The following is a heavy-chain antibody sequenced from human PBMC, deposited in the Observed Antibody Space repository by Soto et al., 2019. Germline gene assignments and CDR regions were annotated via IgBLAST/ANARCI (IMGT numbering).Heavy chain of an antibody. Sequence: QVHLVQSGAEVRKPGASVKVSCKTSGYTFSTYDINWVRQASGQGLEWLGWMNPDSGDTGYGRKLLGWVTLTRITSTGTAYMELTSLRSDDSAIYYCARGRMGAAQFSKPRAYSYAVDPWGQGTLVTVSS. D-gene: IGHD3-22*01. CDR2: MNPDSGDT. CDR1: GYTFSTYD. CDR3: ARGRMGAAQFSKPRAYSYAVDP. J-gene: IGHJ5*02. V-gene: IGHV1-8*01.